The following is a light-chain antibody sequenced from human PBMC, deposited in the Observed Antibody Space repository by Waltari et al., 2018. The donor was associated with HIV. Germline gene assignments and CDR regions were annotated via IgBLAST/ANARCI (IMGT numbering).Light chain of an antibody. CDR2: AAS. CDR1: QSISSY. CDR3: QQSYSTPLIT. V-gene: IGKV1-39*01. J-gene: IGKJ5*01. Sequence: DIQMTQSPSSLSASVGDRVTITCRASQSISSYLNWYQQKPGEAPKLLIYAASSLQSGVPSRFSGSGSGTDFTRTISSLQPEYFATYYCQQSYSTPLITFGQGTRLEIK.